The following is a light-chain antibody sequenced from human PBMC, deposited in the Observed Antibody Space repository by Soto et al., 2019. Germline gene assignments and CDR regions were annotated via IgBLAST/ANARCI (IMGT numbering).Light chain of an antibody. V-gene: IGKV3-15*01. CDR1: RSISTY. CDR2: GAS. J-gene: IGKJ5*01. Sequence: VLTQSPATLSLSPGERATLSCRASRSISTYLAWYQQKPGQAPRLLIYGASTRATGIPDRFSGSGSGTEFTLTISSLQSEDFAVYYCQQYNSWPPITFGQGTRLEIK. CDR3: QQYNSWPPIT.